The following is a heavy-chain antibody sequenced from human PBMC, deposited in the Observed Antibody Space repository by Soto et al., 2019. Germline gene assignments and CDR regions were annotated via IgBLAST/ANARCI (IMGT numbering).Heavy chain of an antibody. Sequence: GGSLRLSCPASGFTFSSYAMSWVRQAPGKGLEWVSGISGSGGSTYYADSVKGRLIISRDNSKNTLYLQMNSLRAEDTTVFYCAKGSAYYGSGSYYSHFDYWGQGTLVTVSS. CDR1: GFTFSSYA. J-gene: IGHJ4*02. V-gene: IGHV3-23*01. CDR3: AKGSAYYGSGSYYSHFDY. CDR2: ISGSGGST. D-gene: IGHD3-10*01.